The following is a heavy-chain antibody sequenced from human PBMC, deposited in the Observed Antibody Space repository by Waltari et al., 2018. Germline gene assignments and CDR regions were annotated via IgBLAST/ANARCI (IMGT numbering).Heavy chain of an antibody. Sequence: QVQLQESGPGLVKPSETLSLTCAVSGYSISSGYYWGWIRQPPGKGLEWIGSIYHSGSTSYNPSLKSRVTISVDTSKNQFSLKLSSVTAADTAVYYCARDRDIVVVIATGDAFDIWGQGTMVTVSS. CDR2: IYHSGST. CDR1: GYSISSGYY. J-gene: IGHJ3*02. D-gene: IGHD2-21*01. V-gene: IGHV4-38-2*02. CDR3: ARDRDIVVVIATGDAFDI.